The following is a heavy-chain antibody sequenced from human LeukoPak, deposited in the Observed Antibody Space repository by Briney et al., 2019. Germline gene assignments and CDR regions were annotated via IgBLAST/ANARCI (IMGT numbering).Heavy chain of an antibody. V-gene: IGHV4-61*08. CDR3: ARGTVSNSFDP. D-gene: IGHD4-17*01. CDR1: GGSISSGDYY. Sequence: SETLSLTCTVSGGSISSGDYYWSWIRQPPGKGLEWIGYIYYSGSTNYNPSLKSRVTISVDTSKNQFSLKLSSVTAADTAVYYCARGTVSNSFDPWGQGTLVTVSS. J-gene: IGHJ5*02. CDR2: IYYSGST.